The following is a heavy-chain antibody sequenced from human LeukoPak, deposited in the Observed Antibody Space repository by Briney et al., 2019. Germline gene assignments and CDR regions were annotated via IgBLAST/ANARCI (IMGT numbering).Heavy chain of an antibody. CDR3: ARQTGSGLFILP. V-gene: IGHV4-39*01. D-gene: IGHD3/OR15-3a*01. J-gene: IGHJ4*02. Sequence: SETLSLTCTVSGGSISSSNYYWGWIRQPPGTGLEWIGSIYYSGSTYYNPSLKSRVTISVDTSKNQFSLKLSSVTAADTAVYYCARQTGSGLFILPGGQGTLVTVSS. CDR1: GGSISSSNYY. CDR2: IYYSGST.